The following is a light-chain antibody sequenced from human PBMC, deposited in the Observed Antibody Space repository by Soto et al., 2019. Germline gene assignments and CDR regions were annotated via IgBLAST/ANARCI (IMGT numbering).Light chain of an antibody. CDR2: NVS. CDR3: TSSTSDSLYV. CDR1: SSDVGAHNY. Sequence: QSALTQPASVSGSSGQSITISCAGTSSDVGAHNYVSWYQQYPGRVPKVLIDNVSNRPSGVSNRFSGSKSGNRAYLTISGLQAEDEADYFCTSSTSDSLYVFGTGTKVTVL. J-gene: IGLJ1*01. V-gene: IGLV2-14*03.